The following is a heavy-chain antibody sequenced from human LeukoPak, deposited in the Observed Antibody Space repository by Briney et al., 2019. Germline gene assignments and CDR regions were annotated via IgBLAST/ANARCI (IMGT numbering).Heavy chain of an antibody. Sequence: GGSLRLSCAASGFIFSSYDMNWVRQAPGKGLEWVSVIYRDGSTYYTDSVKGRFTISRDNSKNTLYLQINSLRAEDTAVYYCASNARGTLYYFDYWGQGTLVTVSS. V-gene: IGHV3-53*01. CDR3: ASNARGTLYYFDY. CDR1: GFIFSSYD. J-gene: IGHJ4*02. CDR2: IYRDGST. D-gene: IGHD2-2*01.